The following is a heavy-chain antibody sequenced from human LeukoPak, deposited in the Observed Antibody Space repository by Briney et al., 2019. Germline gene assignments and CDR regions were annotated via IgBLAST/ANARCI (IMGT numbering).Heavy chain of an antibody. CDR1: GFTFSSYS. CDR3: ARGNWNWPEGFDP. V-gene: IGHV3-21*01. J-gene: IGHJ5*02. Sequence: GGSLRLSCAASGFTFSSYSMNWVRQAPGKGLEWVSSISSSSSYIDYADSVKGRFTISRDNAKNSLDLQMNSLRAEDTAVYYCARGNWNWPEGFDPWGQGTLVTVSS. CDR2: ISSSSSYI. D-gene: IGHD1-7*01.